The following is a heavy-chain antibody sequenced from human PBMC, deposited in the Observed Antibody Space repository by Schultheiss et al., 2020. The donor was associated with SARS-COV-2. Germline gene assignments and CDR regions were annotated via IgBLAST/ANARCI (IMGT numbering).Heavy chain of an antibody. D-gene: IGHD3-10*01. Sequence: ASVKVSCKASGYTFTSYDINWVRQATGQGLEWMGWISAYNGNTNYAQKLQGRVTMTTDTSTSTAYMELRSLRSDDTAVYYCARDQDRGGIDYWGQGTLVTVSS. J-gene: IGHJ4*02. CDR2: ISAYNGNT. V-gene: IGHV1-18*01. CDR3: ARDQDRGGIDY. CDR1: GYTFTSYD.